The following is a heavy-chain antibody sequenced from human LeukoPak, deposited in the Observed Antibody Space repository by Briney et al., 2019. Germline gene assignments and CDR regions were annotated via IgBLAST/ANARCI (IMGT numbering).Heavy chain of an antibody. Sequence: GGSLRISCAASGFTFSDYWIHWVRQAPGKGLVWVSLIHSDGGTTNYADSVKGRFTISRDNAKNTVYLQMNSLRVEDTAVYYCARDIYSIAEWGQGTLVTVSS. CDR2: IHSDGGTT. D-gene: IGHD1-26*01. J-gene: IGHJ4*02. CDR1: GFTFSDYW. CDR3: ARDIYSIAE. V-gene: IGHV3-74*01.